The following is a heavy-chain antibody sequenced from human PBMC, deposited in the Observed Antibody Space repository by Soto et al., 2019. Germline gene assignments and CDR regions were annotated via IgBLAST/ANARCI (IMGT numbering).Heavy chain of an antibody. CDR3: ARRRKGIVVVPAAPFDY. J-gene: IGHJ4*02. CDR2: INHSGST. Sequence: PSETLSLTCAVYGGSFSCYYWSWIRQPPGKGLEWIGEINHSGSTNYNPSLKSRVTISVDTSKNQFSLKLSSVTAADTAVYYCARRRKGIVVVPAAPFDYWGQGTLVTVSS. CDR1: GGSFSCYY. V-gene: IGHV4-34*01. D-gene: IGHD2-2*01.